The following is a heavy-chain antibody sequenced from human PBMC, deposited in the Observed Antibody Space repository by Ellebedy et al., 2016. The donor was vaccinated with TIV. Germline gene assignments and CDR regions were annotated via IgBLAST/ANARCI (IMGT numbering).Heavy chain of an antibody. D-gene: IGHD1-26*01. CDR1: GFTFNNYA. Sequence: PGGSLRLSCAASGFTFNNYAMSWVRQAPGKGLEWVSGISGGGGSTYYADSVKGRFTISRDNSRNALFLQMNSLRAEDTAVYYCAKVERIVGVYYFDCWGQGTLVTVSS. CDR2: ISGGGGST. CDR3: AKVERIVGVYYFDC. J-gene: IGHJ4*02. V-gene: IGHV3-23*01.